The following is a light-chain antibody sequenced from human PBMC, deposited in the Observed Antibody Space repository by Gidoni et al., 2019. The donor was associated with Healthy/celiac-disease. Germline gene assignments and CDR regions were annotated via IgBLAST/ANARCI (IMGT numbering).Light chain of an antibody. J-gene: IGLJ2*01. V-gene: IGLV2-23*02. CDR3: CSYADSSTFKV. Sequence: QPAPVSGSPVQSITISCSGTSCDVGSYNLVPWYQQHPGKAPKLMIYEVSKRPSGVSNRFSGSKSGNTASLTISGLQAEDEADYYCCSYADSSTFKVFGGGTKLTVL. CDR1: SCDVGSYNL. CDR2: EVS.